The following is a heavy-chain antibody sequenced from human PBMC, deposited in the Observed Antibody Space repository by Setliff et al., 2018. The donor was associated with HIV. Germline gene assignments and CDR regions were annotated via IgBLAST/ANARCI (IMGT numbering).Heavy chain of an antibody. D-gene: IGHD5-12*01. J-gene: IGHJ4*02. V-gene: IGHV1-3*03. CDR2: INVGNGNT. CDR1: GYTFTSHA. Sequence: ASVKVSCKASGYTFTSHAFHWVRQAPGQSLEWMGWINVGNGNTRYSREFEGRVTITRDTSASTVHLELTSLRSEDMAVYYCARGSQRWLQFDFFDYWGQGTLVTV. CDR3: ARGSQRWLQFDFFDY.